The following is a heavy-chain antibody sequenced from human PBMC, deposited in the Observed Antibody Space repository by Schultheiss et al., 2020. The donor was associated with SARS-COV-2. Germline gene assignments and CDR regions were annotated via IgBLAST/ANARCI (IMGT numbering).Heavy chain of an antibody. CDR1: GFTFSSYS. J-gene: IGHJ2*01. CDR3: ARVGVIMVRGVIITHWYFDL. D-gene: IGHD3-10*01. CDR2: IYSGGST. Sequence: GGSLRLSCAASGFTFSSYSMNWVRQAPGKGLEWVSVIYSGGSTYYADSVKGRFTISRDNSKNTLYLQMNSLRAEDTAVYYCARVGVIMVRGVIITHWYFDLWGRGTLVTVSS. V-gene: IGHV3-66*02.